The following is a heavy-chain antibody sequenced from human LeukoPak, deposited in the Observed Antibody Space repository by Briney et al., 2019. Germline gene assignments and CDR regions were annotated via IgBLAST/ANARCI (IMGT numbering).Heavy chain of an antibody. CDR3: ARDLKNYGHLGPLDY. V-gene: IGHV1-2*02. D-gene: IGHD3-10*01. CDR1: GYMFTGYY. Sequence: GASVKVSCKASGYMFTGYYMHWVRQDPGQGLEWMGWINPDSGVTKYAQKYLGRVTMTRDTSISTAYMELGSLRSDDTAVYFCARDLKNYGHLGPLDYWGQGTLVTVSS. CDR2: INPDSGVT. J-gene: IGHJ4*02.